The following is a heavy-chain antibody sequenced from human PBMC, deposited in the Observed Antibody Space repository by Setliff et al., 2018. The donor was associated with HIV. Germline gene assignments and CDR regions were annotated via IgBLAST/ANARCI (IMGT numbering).Heavy chain of an antibody. CDR2: INPNSGGT. V-gene: IGHV1-2*02. J-gene: IGHJ4*02. CDR1: GYTFTNYY. CDR3: ARVGGPYYDLLTGYYGAVDY. Sequence: ASVKVSCKASGYTFTNYYMHWVRQAPGQGLEWMGWINPNSGGTNYAQKFQGRVTMTRDTSISTAYMELRSLRSDDTAVYYCARVGGPYYDLLTGYYGAVDYWGQGTLVTVSS. D-gene: IGHD3-9*01.